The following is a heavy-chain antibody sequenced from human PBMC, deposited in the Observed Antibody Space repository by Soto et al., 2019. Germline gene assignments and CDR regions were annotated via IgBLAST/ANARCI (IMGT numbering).Heavy chain of an antibody. V-gene: IGHV4-31*03. CDR3: ARSTLATTYYYDSSGLGYGMDV. J-gene: IGHJ6*02. D-gene: IGHD3-22*01. CDR2: IYYSGST. Sequence: SETLSLTCTFSGGSISSGGYYWSWIRQHPGKGLEWIGYIYYSGSTYYNPSLKSRVTISVDTSKNQFSLKLSSVTAADTAVYYCARSTLATTYYYDSSGLGYGMDVWGQGTTVTVSS. CDR1: GGSISSGGYY.